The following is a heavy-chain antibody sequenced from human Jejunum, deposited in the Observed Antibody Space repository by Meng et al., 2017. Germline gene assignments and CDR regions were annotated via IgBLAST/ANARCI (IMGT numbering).Heavy chain of an antibody. Sequence: QLQLQESGAGLVKASEPLSLTCTVSGGSISGSYDYWGWIRQPPGKGLDWTGTISYSGSTYYNPSLTSRVTISMDTSKNQFSLKLSSVTAADTAVYYCARHFSGSGTWFVDSWGQGVLVTVSS. CDR3: ARHFSGSGTWFVDS. CDR2: ISYSGST. D-gene: IGHD3-10*01. J-gene: IGHJ4*02. CDR1: GGSISGSYDY. V-gene: IGHV4-39*01.